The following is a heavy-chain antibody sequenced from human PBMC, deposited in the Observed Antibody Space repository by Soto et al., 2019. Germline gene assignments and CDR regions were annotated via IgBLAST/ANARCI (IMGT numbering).Heavy chain of an antibody. CDR2: ISGSGGTT. CDR1: GFTFNSYA. J-gene: IGHJ4*02. D-gene: IGHD3-10*01. Sequence: EVQLLESGGGLVQPGGSLRLSCGGSGFTFNSYAMTWVRQAPGKGLECVSAISGSGGTTYYANSVKGRFTISRDQSKDTRYLQMNSLRAEDTALDYCAKDRHYGSGTYSDSYLDYWGQGTLVTVSS. CDR3: AKDRHYGSGTYSDSYLDY. V-gene: IGHV3-23*01.